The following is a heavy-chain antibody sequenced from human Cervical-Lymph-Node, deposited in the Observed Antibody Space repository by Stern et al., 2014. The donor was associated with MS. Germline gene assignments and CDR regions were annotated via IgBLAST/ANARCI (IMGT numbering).Heavy chain of an antibody. J-gene: IGHJ4*02. V-gene: IGHV3-30*01. CDR2: ISYDGSNK. CDR1: GFTFSSYA. CDR3: ARDRVAVAGATFDY. Sequence: VQLEESGGGVVQPGRSLRLSCAASGFTFSSYAMHWVRQAPGKGLEWVAVISYDGSNKYYADSVKGRFTISRDNSKNTLYLQMNSLRAEDTAVYYCARDRVAVAGATFDYWGQGTLVTVSS. D-gene: IGHD6-19*01.